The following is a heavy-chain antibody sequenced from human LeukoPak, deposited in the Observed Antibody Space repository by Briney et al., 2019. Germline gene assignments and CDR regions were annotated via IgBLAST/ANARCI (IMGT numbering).Heavy chain of an antibody. J-gene: IGHJ4*02. CDR2: INHSGST. CDR1: GGSFSGYY. V-gene: IGHV4-34*01. Sequence: SETLSLTCAVYGGSFSGYYWSWIRQPPGKGLEWIGEINHSGSTNYNPSLKSRVTISVDTSKNQFSLKLSSVTAADTAVYYCARATPTYYYDSSGYYDYWGQGTLVTVSS. CDR3: ARATPTYYYDSSGYYDY. D-gene: IGHD3-22*01.